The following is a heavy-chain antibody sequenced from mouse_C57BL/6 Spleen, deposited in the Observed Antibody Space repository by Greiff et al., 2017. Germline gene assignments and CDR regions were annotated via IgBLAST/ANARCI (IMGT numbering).Heavy chain of an antibody. D-gene: IGHD2-4*01. J-gene: IGHJ3*01. V-gene: IGHV1-61*01. Sequence: QVQLQQPGAELVRPGSSVKLSCKASGYTFTSYWMDWVKQRPGQGLEWIGNIYPSDSETHYNQKFKDKATLTVDKSSSTAYMQLSSLPSEDSAVYYLGRGRDYESGWFAYWGQGALVTVSA. CDR3: GRGRDYESGWFAY. CDR2: IYPSDSET. CDR1: GYTFTSYW.